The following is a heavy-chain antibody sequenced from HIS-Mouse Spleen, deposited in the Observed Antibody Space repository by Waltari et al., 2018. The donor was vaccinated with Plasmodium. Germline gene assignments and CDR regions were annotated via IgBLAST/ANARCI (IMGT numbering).Heavy chain of an antibody. CDR3: ASSWYWYFDL. D-gene: IGHD6-13*01. CDR1: GFTVSSYW. CDR2: IKQDGSEK. J-gene: IGHJ2*01. V-gene: IGHV3-7*01. Sequence: EVQLVESGGGLVQPGGSLRLYCAASGFTVSSYWMSWVRQAPGKGLEWVANIKQDGSEKYYVDSVKGRFTISRDNAKNSLYLQMNSLRAEDTAVYYCASSWYWYFDLWGRGTLVTVSS.